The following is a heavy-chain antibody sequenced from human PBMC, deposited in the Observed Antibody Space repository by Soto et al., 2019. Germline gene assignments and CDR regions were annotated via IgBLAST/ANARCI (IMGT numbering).Heavy chain of an antibody. V-gene: IGHV4-39*01. J-gene: IGHJ6*02. CDR2: IYYSGIT. D-gene: IGHD6-19*01. Sequence: SETLSLTCTVSGVSISNSSYYWGWIRRPPGKGLEWIGTIYYSGITYYNPSLKSRVTISVDTSKNQFSLKLTYVTAADTAVYYCARVPLAVAGQLDVWGQGTTVTVSS. CDR1: GVSISNSSYY. CDR3: ARVPLAVAGQLDV.